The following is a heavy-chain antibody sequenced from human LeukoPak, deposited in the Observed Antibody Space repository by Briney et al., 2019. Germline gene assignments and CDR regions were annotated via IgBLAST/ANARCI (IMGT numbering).Heavy chain of an antibody. CDR1: GFTFSSYA. CDR3: ARKGDYDSSGYWTDY. Sequence: LGGSLRLSCAASGFTFSSYAMHWVRQAPGKGLEWVAVISYDGSNKYYADSVKGRFTISRDNSKNTLYLQMNSLRAEDTAVYYCARKGDYDSSGYWTDYWGQGTLVTVSS. D-gene: IGHD3-22*01. J-gene: IGHJ4*02. CDR2: ISYDGSNK. V-gene: IGHV3-30-3*01.